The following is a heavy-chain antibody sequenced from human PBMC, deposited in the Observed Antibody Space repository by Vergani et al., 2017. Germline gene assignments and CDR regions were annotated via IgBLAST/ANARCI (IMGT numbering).Heavy chain of an antibody. CDR3: AREGGEYDKDALDV. J-gene: IGHJ3*01. V-gene: IGHV4-61*02. CDR1: GGSFSTGGQS. CDR2: FYTSGAA. D-gene: IGHD2-21*01. Sequence: QVQLQESGPGLVKPSQTLSLTCTVSGGSFSTGGQSWTWLRPSAGKGLEWIGRFYTSGAANYNPALRSRAIMSVDASKKQFSLKLTSVTAADTDVDYCAREGGEYDKDALDVWGQGTKVTVTS.